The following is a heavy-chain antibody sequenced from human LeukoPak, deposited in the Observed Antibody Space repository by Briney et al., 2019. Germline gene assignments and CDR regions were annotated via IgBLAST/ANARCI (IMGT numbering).Heavy chain of an antibody. V-gene: IGHV3-64D*09. CDR3: ARDQGLTIPAGDAFDI. J-gene: IGHJ3*02. CDR2: INDNGGRT. CDR1: GFTFSRYA. Sequence: GGSLRLSCSASGFTFSRYAMHWVRQAPGKGLEYVSGINDNGGRTHYGDSVKGRFSISRDNSKNTLHLQMSTLRAEDTAVYYCARDQGLTIPAGDAFDIWGQGTMVTVSS. D-gene: IGHD3-3*01.